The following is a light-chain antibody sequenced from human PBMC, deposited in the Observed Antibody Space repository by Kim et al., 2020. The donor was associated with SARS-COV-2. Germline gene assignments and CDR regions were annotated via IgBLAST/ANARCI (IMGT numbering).Light chain of an antibody. CDR3: QQYGSSPRT. Sequence: SPGESAPLSCRASQSVSSSYLAWYQQKPGQAPRLLIYGASSRATGIPDRFSGSGSGTDFTLTISRLESEDFAVYYCQQYGSSPRTFGQGTKVDIK. CDR1: QSVSSSY. CDR2: GAS. J-gene: IGKJ1*01. V-gene: IGKV3-20*01.